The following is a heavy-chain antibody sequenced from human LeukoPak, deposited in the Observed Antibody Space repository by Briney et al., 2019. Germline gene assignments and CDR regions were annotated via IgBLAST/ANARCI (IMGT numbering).Heavy chain of an antibody. Sequence: SGGSLRLSCAASGFIVSNSYMSWVRQAPGKGLEWVSVLHTGGRTFYADSVMGRFTISTDNSKNTLFLQMNSLRAEDTAVYYCARDPSGNLYFDYWGQGALVTVSP. CDR1: GFIVSNSY. D-gene: IGHD6-19*01. CDR3: ARDPSGNLYFDY. CDR2: LHTGGRT. J-gene: IGHJ4*02. V-gene: IGHV3-53*01.